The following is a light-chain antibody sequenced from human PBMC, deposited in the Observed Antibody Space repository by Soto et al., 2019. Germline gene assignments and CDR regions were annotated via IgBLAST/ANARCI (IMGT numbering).Light chain of an antibody. CDR3: ETWDSSLSTVL. Sequence: QSVLTQPPSVSAAPGQKVTISCSGSSSNIGDNYVSWYQHLPGTAPKLLIYDNNMRPSGIPDRFSGSKSGTSATLGITGLQTGDEADYYCETWDSSLSTVLFGGGTKLTVL. CDR2: DNN. J-gene: IGLJ2*01. V-gene: IGLV1-51*01. CDR1: SSNIGDNY.